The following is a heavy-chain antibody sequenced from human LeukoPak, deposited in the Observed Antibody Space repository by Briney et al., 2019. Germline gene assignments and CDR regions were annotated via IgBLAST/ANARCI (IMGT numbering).Heavy chain of an antibody. CDR2: IYYSGST. J-gene: IGHJ4*02. V-gene: IGHV4-39*01. CDR1: GGSSSSSSYY. CDR3: ARHFQDTAMVSYYFDD. D-gene: IGHD5-18*01. Sequence: KPSETLSLTCTVSGGSSSSSSYYWGWIRQPPGKGLEWIGSIYYSGSTYYNPSLKSRVTISVDTSKNQFSLKLSSVTAADTAVYYCARHFQDTAMVSYYFDDWGQGTLVTVSS.